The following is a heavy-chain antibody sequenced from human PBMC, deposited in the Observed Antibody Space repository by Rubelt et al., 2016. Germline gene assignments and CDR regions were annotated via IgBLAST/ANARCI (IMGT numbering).Heavy chain of an antibody. CDR1: GYTFTSYG. J-gene: IGHJ2*01. V-gene: IGHV1-18*01. CDR2: ISAYNGNT. D-gene: IGHD5-18*01. CDR3: ARSKDTAMVTDADWYFDL. Sequence: QVQLVQSGAEVKKPGASVKVSCKASGYTFTSYGISWVRQAPGQVLEWMGWISAYNGNTKYSQKFQGRVTINRDTFASTAYMELSSLRSEDTAVYYCARSKDTAMVTDADWYFDLWGRGTLVTVSS.